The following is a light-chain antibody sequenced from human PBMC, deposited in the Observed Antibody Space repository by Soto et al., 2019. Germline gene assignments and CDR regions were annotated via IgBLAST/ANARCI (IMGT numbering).Light chain of an antibody. Sequence: QAVVTQPPSVSGAPGQRVTISCTGSSSNIGAGYDVHWYQQLPGTAPKPLIYGNSNRPSGVPDRFSGSKSGTSASLAITGLQAEDEADYYCQSYDSSLSGWDFGTGTKLTVL. V-gene: IGLV1-40*01. CDR3: QSYDSSLSGWD. CDR1: SSNIGAGYD. J-gene: IGLJ1*01. CDR2: GNS.